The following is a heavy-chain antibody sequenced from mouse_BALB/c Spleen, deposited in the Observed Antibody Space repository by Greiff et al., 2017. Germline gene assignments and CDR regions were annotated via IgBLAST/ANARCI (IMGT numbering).Heavy chain of an antibody. J-gene: IGHJ4*01. CDR3: AKNYGNLYALDD. Sequence: VQLQQSGAELVRPGSSVKISCKASGYAFSSYWMNWVKQRPGQGLEWIGQIYPGDGDTNYNGKFKGKATLTADKSSSTAYMQLSSLTSEDSAVYFCAKNYGNLYALDDWGEGTSHTVSS. CDR1: GYAFSSYW. D-gene: IGHD2-1*01. CDR2: IYPGDGDT. V-gene: IGHV1-80*01.